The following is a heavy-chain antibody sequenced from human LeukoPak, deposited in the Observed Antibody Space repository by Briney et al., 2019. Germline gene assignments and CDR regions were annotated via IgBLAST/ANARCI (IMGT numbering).Heavy chain of an antibody. CDR2: IIPILGIA. CDR1: GGTFISYT. J-gene: IGHJ4*02. CDR3: ARVPEGRDGYNSGFN. V-gene: IGHV1-69*02. D-gene: IGHD5-24*01. Sequence: SVKVSCKASGGTFISYTISWVRQAPGQGLEWMGRIIPILGIANYAQKFHGRVTITADKSTSTAYMELSSLRSEDTAVYYCARVPEGRDGYNSGFNWGQGTLVTVSS.